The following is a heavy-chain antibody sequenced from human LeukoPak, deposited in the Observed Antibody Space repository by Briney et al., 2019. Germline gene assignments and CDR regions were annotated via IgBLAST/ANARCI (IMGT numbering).Heavy chain of an antibody. CDR1: GFTFSSYS. D-gene: IGHD3-22*01. J-gene: IGHJ4*02. Sequence: GGSLRLSCAASGFTFSSYSMNWVRQAPGKGLEWVSSISSSSSYIYYADSVKGRFTISRDNAKNSLYLQMNSLKTEDTAVYYCARGLYYDSSGYYYVFDYWGQGTLVTVSS. CDR3: ARGLYYDSSGYYYVFDY. V-gene: IGHV3-21*04. CDR2: ISSSSSYI.